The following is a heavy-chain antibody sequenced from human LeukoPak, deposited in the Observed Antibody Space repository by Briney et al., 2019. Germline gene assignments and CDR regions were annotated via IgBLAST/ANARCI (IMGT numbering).Heavy chain of an antibody. CDR1: GGSFSGYY. J-gene: IGHJ4*02. D-gene: IGHD3-9*01. CDR2: INHSGST. Sequence: PSETLSLTCAVDGGSFSGYYWSWIRQPLGKGMEWIGEINHSGSTNYNPSLKSRVTISVDTSKNQFSLKLSSVTAADTAVYYCARVYDILTGPDYWGQGTLVTVSS. V-gene: IGHV4-34*01. CDR3: ARVYDILTGPDY.